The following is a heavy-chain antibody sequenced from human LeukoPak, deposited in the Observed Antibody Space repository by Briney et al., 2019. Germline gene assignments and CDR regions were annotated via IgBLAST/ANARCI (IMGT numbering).Heavy chain of an antibody. J-gene: IGHJ3*02. CDR2: INPNSGGK. CDR1: GYTFTGYY. CDR3: ARDAGRIGIVGATAAAFDI. D-gene: IGHD1-26*01. Sequence: GASVKVSCTASGYTFTGYYMNWVRQAPGQGLEWMGWINPNSGGKNYAQKFQGRVTMTRDTSISTAYMELSRLRSDDTAVYYCARDAGRIGIVGATAAAFDIWGQGTMVTVSS. V-gene: IGHV1-2*02.